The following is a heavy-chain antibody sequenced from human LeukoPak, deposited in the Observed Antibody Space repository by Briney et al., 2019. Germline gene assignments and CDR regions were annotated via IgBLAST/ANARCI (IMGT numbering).Heavy chain of an antibody. V-gene: IGHV3-21*01. CDR1: GFTFRAYG. J-gene: IGHJ4*02. D-gene: IGHD1-1*01. Sequence: GGSLRLSCAASGFTFRAYGMTWVRQAPGKGLEWPSSISRSSRYTFYTDSVKGRFTISRDNAKNSLYLQMNSLRAADTALYSCARVLEPPPEDNFDSWGQGTLVTVSS. CDR3: ARVLEPPPEDNFDS. CDR2: ISRSSRYT.